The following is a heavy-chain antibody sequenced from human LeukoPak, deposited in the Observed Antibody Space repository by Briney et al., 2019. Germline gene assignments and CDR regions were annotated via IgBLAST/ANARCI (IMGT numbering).Heavy chain of an antibody. D-gene: IGHD5-24*01. CDR1: GFTFSSYW. J-gene: IGHJ4*02. CDR3: ARRIQGMAPYYFDY. CDR2: INSDGGST. V-gene: IGHV3-74*01. Sequence: GGSLRLSCTASGFTFSSYWMHWVRQARGKGLVGVSRINSDGGSTSYADSVKGRFTISRDNAKNTLYLQMNSLRAEDTAVYYCARRIQGMAPYYFDYWGQGTLVTVSS.